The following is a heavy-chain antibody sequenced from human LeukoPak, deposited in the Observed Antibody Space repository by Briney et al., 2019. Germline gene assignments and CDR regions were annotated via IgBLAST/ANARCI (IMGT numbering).Heavy chain of an antibody. J-gene: IGHJ4*02. CDR2: FDREDDEI. CDR3: ATAPLVGVPTFLDS. V-gene: IGHV1-24*01. D-gene: IGHD1-26*01. CDR1: GYTFTELS. Sequence: ASVKVSCKVSGYTFTELSIHWVRRAPGKGLEWMGGFDREDDEIMYARKFQGRVAVTEDTSTDTAVMELRSLKSEDTAVYYCATAPLVGVPTFLDSWGQGTLVTVSS.